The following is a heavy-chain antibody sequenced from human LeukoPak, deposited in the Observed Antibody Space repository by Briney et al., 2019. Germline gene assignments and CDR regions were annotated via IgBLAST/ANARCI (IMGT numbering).Heavy chain of an antibody. CDR2: IYHSGST. CDR1: GGSISSGGYS. Sequence: SETLSLTCAVSGGSISSGGYSWSWIRQPPGKGLEWIGYIYHSGSTNYNPSLKSRVTISVDTSKNQFSLKLSSVTAADTAVYYCATTLYYYDSSGSNAFDIWGQGTMVTVSS. J-gene: IGHJ3*02. D-gene: IGHD3-22*01. V-gene: IGHV4-30-2*01. CDR3: ATTLYYYDSSGSNAFDI.